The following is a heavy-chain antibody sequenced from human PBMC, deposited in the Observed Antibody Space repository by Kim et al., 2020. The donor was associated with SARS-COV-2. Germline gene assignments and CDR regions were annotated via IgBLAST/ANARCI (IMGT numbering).Heavy chain of an antibody. D-gene: IGHD5-18*01. CDR2: ISYDGSNK. CDR3: ARDASTELWFSYYFDY. Sequence: GGSLRLSCAASGFTFSSYAMHWVRQAPGKGLEWVAVISYDGSNKYYADSVKGRFTISRDNSKNTLYLQMNSLRAEDTAVYYCARDASTELWFSYYFDYWGQGTLVTVSS. CDR1: GFTFSSYA. V-gene: IGHV3-30*04. J-gene: IGHJ4*02.